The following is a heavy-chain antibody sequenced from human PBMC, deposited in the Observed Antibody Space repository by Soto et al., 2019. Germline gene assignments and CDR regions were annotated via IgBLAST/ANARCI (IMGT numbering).Heavy chain of an antibody. CDR1: GGSINNHY. CDR3: ARGVVNWFDP. Sequence: SETLSLTCTVSGGSINNHYWSWIRQPPEKGLEWIGYIYYTGSTNYNPSLKSRVTISVDTSKNQFSLKLSSVTAADTAVYYCARGVVNWFDPWGQGTLVTVSS. CDR2: IYYTGST. V-gene: IGHV4-59*08. D-gene: IGHD3-3*01. J-gene: IGHJ5*02.